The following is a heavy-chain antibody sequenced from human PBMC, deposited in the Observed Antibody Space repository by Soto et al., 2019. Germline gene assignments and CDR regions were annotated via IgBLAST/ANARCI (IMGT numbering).Heavy chain of an antibody. CDR3: VRDDIGLGRDY. J-gene: IGHJ4*02. CDR1: GFTFSSYW. D-gene: IGHD1-26*01. CDR2: INSDGSHT. Sequence: EVQLVESGGGLVQPGGSLRLSCAASGFTFSSYWMHWVRQAPGKGLVWVSHINSDGSHTTYADFVKGRFTISRDNAKNTLYLQMNSLRAEDTAVDHCVRDDIGLGRDYWGLGTLVTVCS. V-gene: IGHV3-74*01.